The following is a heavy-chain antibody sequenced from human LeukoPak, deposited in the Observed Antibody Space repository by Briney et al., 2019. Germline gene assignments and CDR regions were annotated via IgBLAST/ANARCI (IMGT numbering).Heavy chain of an antibody. Sequence: GGSLRLSCAASGFTFSSYAMSWVRQAPGRGREWVSAISGSGGSTYYADSVKGRFTISRDNSKNTLYLQMNSLRAEDTAVYYCAKAYGDYVHYFDYWGQGTLVTVSS. CDR2: ISGSGGST. CDR3: AKAYGDYVHYFDY. CDR1: GFTFSSYA. J-gene: IGHJ4*02. V-gene: IGHV3-23*01. D-gene: IGHD4-17*01.